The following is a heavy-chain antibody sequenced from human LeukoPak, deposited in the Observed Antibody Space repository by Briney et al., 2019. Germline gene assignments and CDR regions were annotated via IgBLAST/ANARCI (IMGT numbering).Heavy chain of an antibody. V-gene: IGHV4-38-2*02. CDR3: AREGEEGATHDAFVI. CDR1: GYSISSGYY. D-gene: IGHD1-26*01. Sequence: PSETLSLTCTVSGYSISSGYYWGWIRQPPGKGLEWIGSIYHSGSTYYNPSLKSRVTISVDTSKNQFSLKLNSVTAADTAVYYCAREGEEGATHDAFVIWGQGTMVTVSS. CDR2: IYHSGST. J-gene: IGHJ3*02.